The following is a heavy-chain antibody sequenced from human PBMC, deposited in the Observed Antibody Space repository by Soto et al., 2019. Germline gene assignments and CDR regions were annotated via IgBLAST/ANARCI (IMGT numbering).Heavy chain of an antibody. V-gene: IGHV5-51*01. D-gene: IGHD1-1*01. CDR1: GYSFTSYW. J-gene: IGHJ5*02. CDR2: IYPGDTDT. CDR3: ERHVRSTGLDA. Sequence: GESLKISCKGSGYSFTSYWIAWVRQRPGKSLERMGIIYPGDTDTRHSPSFQGQVTISADRSINTAYLPWSNLRASDSAIYYCERHVRSTGLDAWGQGTPVTVSS.